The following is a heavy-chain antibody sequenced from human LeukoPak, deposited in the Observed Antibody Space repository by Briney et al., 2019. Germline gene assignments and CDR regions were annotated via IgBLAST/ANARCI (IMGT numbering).Heavy chain of an antibody. V-gene: IGHV4-39*02. CDR1: GGSMSSSSYY. J-gene: IGHJ4*02. CDR2: INYSGRT. CDR3: ARDGGVTTVDDY. D-gene: IGHD4-11*01. Sequence: SETLSLTCTVSGGSMSSSSYYWGWIRQPPGKGLEWIGSINYSGRTYYNPSLKSRVTISVDTSKNQFSLKVNSVTAADTAVYYCARDGGVTTVDDYWGQGTLVTVSS.